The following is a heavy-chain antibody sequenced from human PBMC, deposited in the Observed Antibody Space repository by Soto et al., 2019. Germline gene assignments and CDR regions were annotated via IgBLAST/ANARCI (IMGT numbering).Heavy chain of an antibody. Sequence: ETLSLTCTVAGGSISSYYWSWIRQPAGKGLEWIGRIYTSGSTNYNPSLKSRVTMSVDTSKNQFSLKLSSVTAADTAVYYCARSPPRGKQWLPNFDYWGQGTLVTVSS. V-gene: IGHV4-4*07. D-gene: IGHD6-19*01. CDR1: GGSISSYY. J-gene: IGHJ4*02. CDR2: IYTSGST. CDR3: ARSPPRGKQWLPNFDY.